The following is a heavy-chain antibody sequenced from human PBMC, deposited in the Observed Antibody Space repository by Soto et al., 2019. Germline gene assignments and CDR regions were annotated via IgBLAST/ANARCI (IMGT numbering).Heavy chain of an antibody. V-gene: IGHV1-2*04. CDR2: SKSFNGDT. CDR1: GYTFTGYY. CDR3: ARVFSPYYDVSTGNWFDP. J-gene: IGHJ5*02. D-gene: IGHD3-9*01. Sequence: QVQLAQSGAEVKEPGASVKVSCKASGYTFTGYYMHWARQAPGQGLEWMGWSKSFNGDTNYAQKFQGWVTLTRDTSISTAYMELSRLKSDDTAVYYCARVFSPYYDVSTGNWFDPWGQGTLVTVSS.